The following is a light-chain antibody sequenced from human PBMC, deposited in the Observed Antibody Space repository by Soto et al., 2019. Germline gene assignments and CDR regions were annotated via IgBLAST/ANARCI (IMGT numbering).Light chain of an antibody. CDR1: SANIGKNY. J-gene: IGLJ1*01. V-gene: IGLV1-51*01. Sequence: QSVLTQPPSVSAAPGQKVTISCSGSSANIGKNYVSWYQQFPGTAPKLLIYDNNKRPSGIPDRFSGSKSGTSATLGITGLQTGDEADYYCGSWDSSLSAYVFXTGTKVTVL. CDR3: GSWDSSLSAYV. CDR2: DNN.